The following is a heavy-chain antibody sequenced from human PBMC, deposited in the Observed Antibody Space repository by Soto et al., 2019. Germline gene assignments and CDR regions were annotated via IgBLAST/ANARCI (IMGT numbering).Heavy chain of an antibody. CDR1: GYTFTSYD. CDR3: ARARSSGAFEI. V-gene: IGHV1-8*01. J-gene: IGHJ3*02. Sequence: QVQLVQSGAEVKKPGASVKVSCKTSGYTFTSYDINWVRQATGQGLEWMGWMNPNSGNTAYAQKFQGRVTMTRNTSISTASTELSSLSSEDTAVYYCARARSSGAFEIWGQGTMVTVSS. CDR2: MNPNSGNT. D-gene: IGHD1-26*01.